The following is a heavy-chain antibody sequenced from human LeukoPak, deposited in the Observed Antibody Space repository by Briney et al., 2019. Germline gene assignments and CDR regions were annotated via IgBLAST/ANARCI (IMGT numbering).Heavy chain of an antibody. Sequence: GGSLRLSCAASGFTSSSYAMHWVRQAPGKGLEWVAVIPYDGSNKHYADSVKGRFTISRDNSKDTLYLQMNSLRADDTAVYYCARDLRYCTNGVCYSTGFDPWGQGTLVTVSS. CDR2: IPYDGSNK. V-gene: IGHV3-30*04. D-gene: IGHD2-8*01. CDR3: ARDLRYCTNGVCYSTGFDP. CDR1: GFTSSSYA. J-gene: IGHJ5*02.